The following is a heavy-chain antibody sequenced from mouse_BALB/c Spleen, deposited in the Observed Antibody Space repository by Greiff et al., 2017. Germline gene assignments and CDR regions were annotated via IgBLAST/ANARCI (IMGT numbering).Heavy chain of an antibody. CDR3: ARYPYYGNYGGYYAMDY. J-gene: IGHJ4*01. CDR2: IYPYNGGT. D-gene: IGHD2-1*01. CDR1: GYTFTDYN. Sequence: EVQLQQSGPELVKPGASVKISCKASGYTFTDYNMHWVKQSHGKSLEWIGYIYPYNGGTGYNQKFKSKATLNVDNSSSTAYMDLRSLTSEDSAVYYCARYPYYGNYGGYYAMDYWGQGTSVTVSS. V-gene: IGHV1S29*02.